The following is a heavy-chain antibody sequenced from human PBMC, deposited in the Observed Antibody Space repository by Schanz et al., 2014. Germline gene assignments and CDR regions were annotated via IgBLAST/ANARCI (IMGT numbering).Heavy chain of an antibody. J-gene: IGHJ4*02. D-gene: IGHD5-12*01. CDR3: ARDPNSVNEIDY. CDR1: GFTFSSYT. V-gene: IGHV3-21*04. CDR2: ISSTSTYL. Sequence: EVQLVESGGGLVKPGDSLRLSCAASGFTFSSYTMKWVRQAPGKGLEWVSSISSTSTYLYYADSVKGRFTISRDSARNSMYLQMNSLRVEDTAVYYCARDPNSVNEIDYWGQGTLVTVSS.